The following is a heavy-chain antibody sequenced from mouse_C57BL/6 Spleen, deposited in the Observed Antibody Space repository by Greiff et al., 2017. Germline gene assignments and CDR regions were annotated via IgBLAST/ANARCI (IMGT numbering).Heavy chain of an antibody. Sequence: QVQLQQSGAELVKPGASVKISCKASGYAFSSYWMNWVKQRPGKGLEWIGQIYPGDGDTNYNGKFKGKATLTADKSSSTAYMQLSSLTSEYSAVYFWARGGYDYDVDYFDYWGQGTTLTVSS. J-gene: IGHJ2*01. CDR3: ARGGYDYDVDYFDY. V-gene: IGHV1-80*01. CDR2: IYPGDGDT. CDR1: GYAFSSYW. D-gene: IGHD2-4*01.